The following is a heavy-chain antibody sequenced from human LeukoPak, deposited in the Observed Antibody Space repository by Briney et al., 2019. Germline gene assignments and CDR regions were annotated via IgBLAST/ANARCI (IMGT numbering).Heavy chain of an antibody. J-gene: IGHJ6*02. Sequence: PGGSLRLSCAASGFTFSNYAIHWVRQAPGKGLEWVAVISDDGSNKYYADSVKGRFTISRDNAKNSLYLQMNSLRAEDTALYYCAKDQNYYYYGMDVWGQGTTVTVSS. CDR2: ISDDGSNK. CDR1: GFTFSNYA. V-gene: IGHV3-30-3*01. CDR3: AKDQNYYYYGMDV.